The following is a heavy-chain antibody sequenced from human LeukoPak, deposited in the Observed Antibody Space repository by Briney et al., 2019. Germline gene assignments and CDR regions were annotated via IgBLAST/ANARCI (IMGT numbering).Heavy chain of an antibody. D-gene: IGHD6-13*01. J-gene: IGHJ4*02. Sequence: GGSLRLSCAASGFTFSSYAMSWVRQAPGKGLEWVSSISSSSSYIYYADSVKGRFTISRDNAKNSLYLQMNSLRAEDTAVYYCARDIAALFDYWGQGTLVTVSS. CDR3: ARDIAALFDY. V-gene: IGHV3-21*01. CDR2: ISSSSSYI. CDR1: GFTFSSYA.